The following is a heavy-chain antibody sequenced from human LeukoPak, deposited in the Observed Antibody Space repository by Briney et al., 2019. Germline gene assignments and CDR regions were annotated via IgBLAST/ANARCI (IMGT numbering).Heavy chain of an antibody. D-gene: IGHD3-10*01. V-gene: IGHV1-18*01. CDR3: ARDPLRYYYGSGSYYINSGDPFDY. J-gene: IGHJ4*02. CDR1: GYTFTSYG. CDR2: ISAYNDNT. Sequence: ASVKVSCKASGYTFTSYGISWVRQAPGQGLEWMGWISAYNDNTNYAQKLQGRVTMTTDTSTSTAYMELRSLRSDDTAVYYCARDPLRYYYGSGSYYINSGDPFDYWGQGTLVTVSS.